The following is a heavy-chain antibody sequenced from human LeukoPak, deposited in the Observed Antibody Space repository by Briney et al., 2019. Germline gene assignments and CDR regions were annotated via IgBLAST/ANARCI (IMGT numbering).Heavy chain of an antibody. D-gene: IGHD2-8*01. J-gene: IGHJ4*02. V-gene: IGHV3-74*01. Sequence: GGSLRLSCAASGFTFSSHWMHWVRQAPGEGLVWVSRIKTDGSDTSYADSVKGRFTISRDNAKNTVYLQMNSLRAEDTAVYYCVRDSYNGFDYWGQGTLVTVSS. CDR1: GFTFSSHW. CDR3: VRDSYNGFDY. CDR2: IKTDGSDT.